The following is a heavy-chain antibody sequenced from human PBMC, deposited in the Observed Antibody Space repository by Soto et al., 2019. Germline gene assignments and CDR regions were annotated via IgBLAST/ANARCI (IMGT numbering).Heavy chain of an antibody. CDR1: GFTFSSYA. CDR3: ARDGKYSSGPFDY. Sequence: GGSLRLSCAASGFTFSSYAISWVRQAPGKGLEWVSEISGSGGTTYYADSVKGRFTISRDNSKNTLYLQMNSLRAEDTAVYYCARDGKYSSGPFDYWGQGTLVTVSS. CDR2: ISGSGGTT. D-gene: IGHD6-19*01. J-gene: IGHJ4*02. V-gene: IGHV3-23*01.